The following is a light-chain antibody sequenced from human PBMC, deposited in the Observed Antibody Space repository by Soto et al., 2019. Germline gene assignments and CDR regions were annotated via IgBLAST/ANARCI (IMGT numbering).Light chain of an antibody. CDR3: QSYDTSLTAPYV. Sequence: QSVLTQPPSVSGAPGQRVTISCAGSSSNIGAGYDVYWYQHLPRTAPKLLIYGNNNRPSGVPDRFSGSKSGTSASLAITGLQAEDEALYYCQSYDTSLTAPYVFGTGPKLTVL. CDR2: GNN. CDR1: SSNIGAGYD. J-gene: IGLJ1*01. V-gene: IGLV1-40*01.